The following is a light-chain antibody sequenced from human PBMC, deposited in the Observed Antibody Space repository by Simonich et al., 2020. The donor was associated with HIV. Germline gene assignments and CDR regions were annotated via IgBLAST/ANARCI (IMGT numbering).Light chain of an antibody. CDR2: GAS. V-gene: IGKV3-15*01. CDR3: QQYNTWPHT. Sequence: EIVMTQSPATLSVSPGERATLSCRASQSVSSNLAWYQQKPGQAPRPLIYGASTRATGIPARFSGSGSGTEFTLTISSLQSEDFAFYNCQQYNTWPHTFGQGTKLESK. J-gene: IGKJ2*01. CDR1: QSVSSN.